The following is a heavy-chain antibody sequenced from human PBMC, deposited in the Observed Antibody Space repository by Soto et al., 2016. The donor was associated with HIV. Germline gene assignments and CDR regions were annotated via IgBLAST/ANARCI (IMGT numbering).Heavy chain of an antibody. CDR2: MNPNSGNT. D-gene: IGHD2-15*01. CDR3: ARSRGYCSGGSCLYYFDY. J-gene: IGHJ4*02. V-gene: IGHV1-8*03. CDR1: GYTFSSYD. Sequence: QVQLVQSGAEVKKPGASVKVSCKASGYTFSSYDINWVRQATGQGLEWMGWMNPNSGNTGYAQKFQGSVTITRNTSISTAYMELSSLRSEDTAVYYCARSRGYCSGGSCLYYFDYWGQGTLVTVSS.